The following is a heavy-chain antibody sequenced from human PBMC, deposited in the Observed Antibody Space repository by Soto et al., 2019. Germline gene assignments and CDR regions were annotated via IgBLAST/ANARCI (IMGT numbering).Heavy chain of an antibody. D-gene: IGHD1-26*01. CDR1: GGSISSSSYY. J-gene: IGHJ3*02. Sequence: QLQLQESGPGLVKPSETLSLTCTVSGGSISSSSYYWGWIRQPPGKGLEWIGSIYYSGSTYYNPSLKSRVTISVDTSKNQFSLKLSSVTAADTAVYYCARWELLRLPESHDAFDIWGQGTMVTVSS. V-gene: IGHV4-39*01. CDR2: IYYSGST. CDR3: ARWELLRLPESHDAFDI.